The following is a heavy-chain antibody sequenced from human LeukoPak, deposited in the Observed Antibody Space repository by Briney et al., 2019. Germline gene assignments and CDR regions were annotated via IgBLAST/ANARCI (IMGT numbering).Heavy chain of an antibody. CDR1: GFTFVGNT. D-gene: IGHD3-22*01. CDR3: AKDTNYYDSSGYLDY. Sequence: GGSLRLSCAASGFTFVGNTVTWVRQAPGKGLEWVSAISGSGGSTYYADSVKGRFTISRDNSKNTLYLQMNSLRAEDTAVYYCAKDTNYYDSSGYLDYWGQGTLVTVSS. CDR2: ISGSGGST. V-gene: IGHV3-23*01. J-gene: IGHJ4*02.